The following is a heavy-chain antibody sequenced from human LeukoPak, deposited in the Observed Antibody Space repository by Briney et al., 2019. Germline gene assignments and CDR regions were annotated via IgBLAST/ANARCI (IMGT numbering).Heavy chain of an antibody. Sequence: PSETLSLTCAVYGGSFSGYYWSWIRQPPGKGLEWIGEINHSGSTNYNPSLKSRAAISVDTSKNQFSLKLSSVTAADTAVYYCARGAPSNSIVVVPAASFDYWGQGTLVTVSS. CDR1: GGSFSGYY. D-gene: IGHD2-2*01. J-gene: IGHJ4*02. CDR3: ARGAPSNSIVVVPAASFDY. V-gene: IGHV4-34*01. CDR2: INHSGST.